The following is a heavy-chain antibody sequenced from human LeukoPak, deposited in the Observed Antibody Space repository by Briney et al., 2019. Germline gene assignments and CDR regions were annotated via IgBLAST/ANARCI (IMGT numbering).Heavy chain of an antibody. Sequence: ASVKVSCKASGYTFTGYYIHWVRQAPGQGLEWMGWINPNSRGTKYVQKFQGRVTMTGDTSISTAYMEVISLRSDDTAVYYCARGAEDSYGSGTNEGLDVWGQGTTVTVSS. D-gene: IGHD3-10*01. CDR2: INPNSRGT. V-gene: IGHV1-2*02. J-gene: IGHJ6*02. CDR3: ARGAEDSYGSGTNEGLDV. CDR1: GYTFTGYY.